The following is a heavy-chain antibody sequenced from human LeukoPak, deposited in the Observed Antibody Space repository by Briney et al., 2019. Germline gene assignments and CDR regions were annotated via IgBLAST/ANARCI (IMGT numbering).Heavy chain of an antibody. J-gene: IGHJ4*02. V-gene: IGHV4-4*02. CDR1: GGPITTTNY. D-gene: IGHD2-8*01. CDR3: SRENGAFSPFGY. Sequence: SETLSLTCAVSGGPITTTNYWSWVRQPPGQGLEWIGEISLGGLTNFNLSLKGRVSISLDKSKNQLSLKLTSVTAADTAVYYCSRENGAFSPFGYWGQGTLVTVTS. CDR2: ISLGGLT.